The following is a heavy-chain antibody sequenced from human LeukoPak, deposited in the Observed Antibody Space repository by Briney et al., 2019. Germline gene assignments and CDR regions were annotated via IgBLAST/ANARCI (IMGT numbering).Heavy chain of an antibody. CDR1: GYSISSGYY. CDR3: ASSLIVVVPAAIETDY. CDR2: IYHSGST. V-gene: IGHV4-38-2*01. J-gene: IGHJ4*02. Sequence: SETLSLTCAVSGYSISSGYYWGWIRQPPGKGLEWIGSIYHSGSTYYNPSLKSRVTISVDTSKNQFSLKLSSGTAADTAVYYCASSLIVVVPAAIETDYWGQGTLVTVSS. D-gene: IGHD2-2*02.